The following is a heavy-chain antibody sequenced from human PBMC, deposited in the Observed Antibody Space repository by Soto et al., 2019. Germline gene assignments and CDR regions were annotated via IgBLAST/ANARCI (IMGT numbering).Heavy chain of an antibody. D-gene: IGHD6-6*01. Sequence: ASVKVSCKASGYTFTTFGISWVRQAPGQGLEWMGWISTYNGDTKYAQKFQGRVTMTRNTSISTAYMELSSLRSEDTAVYYCARGGVYSSSPLDYWGQGTLVTVSS. CDR3: ARGGVYSSSPLDY. CDR2: ISTYNGDT. V-gene: IGHV1-18*01. CDR1: GYTFTTFG. J-gene: IGHJ4*02.